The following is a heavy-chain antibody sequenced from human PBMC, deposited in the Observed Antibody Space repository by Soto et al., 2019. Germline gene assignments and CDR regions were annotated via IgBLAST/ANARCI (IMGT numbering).Heavy chain of an antibody. CDR1: GYTFTSYG. CDR2: ISAYNGNT. D-gene: IGHD2-2*01. V-gene: IGHV1-18*01. CDR3: ARASPYCSSTSCYYYYYMDV. Sequence: QVQLVQSGAEVKKPGASVKVSCKASGYTFTSYGISWVRQAPGQGLEWMGWISAYNGNTNYAQKLQGRVTMTTDTSTSTAYMELRRLRSDDTAVYYCARASPYCSSTSCYYYYYMDVWGKGTTVTVSS. J-gene: IGHJ6*03.